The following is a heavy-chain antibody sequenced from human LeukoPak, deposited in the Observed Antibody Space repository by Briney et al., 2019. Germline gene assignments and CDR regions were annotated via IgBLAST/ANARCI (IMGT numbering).Heavy chain of an antibody. D-gene: IGHD2-8*01. J-gene: IGHJ3*02. Sequence: GGSLRLSCAASGLTFSSYWMHWVRQAPGKGLVWVSRINSDGSSTSYADSVKGRFTISRDNAKNSLYLQMNTLRAEDTALYYCARGGRANGVYDAFDIWGQGTIVTVSS. CDR2: INSDGSST. CDR1: GLTFSSYW. V-gene: IGHV3-74*01. CDR3: ARGGRANGVYDAFDI.